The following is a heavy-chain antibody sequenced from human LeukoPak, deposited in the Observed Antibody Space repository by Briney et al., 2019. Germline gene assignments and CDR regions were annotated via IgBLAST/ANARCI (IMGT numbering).Heavy chain of an antibody. Sequence: GGSLRLSCAASGFTFSSYWMHWVRQAPGKGLVWVSRINSDGSSTTYADSVKGRFTISRDNAKNTLYLQMNSLRAEDTAVYYRVREPQAEYYFDYWGQGTLVTVSS. V-gene: IGHV3-74*01. CDR3: VREPQAEYYFDY. D-gene: IGHD1-14*01. J-gene: IGHJ4*02. CDR2: INSDGSST. CDR1: GFTFSSYW.